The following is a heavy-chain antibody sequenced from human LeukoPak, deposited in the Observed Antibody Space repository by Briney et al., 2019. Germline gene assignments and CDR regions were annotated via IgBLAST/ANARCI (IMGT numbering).Heavy chain of an antibody. Sequence: GGSLRLSCAASGFTFSSYGMHWVRQAPGKGLEWVAVISYDGSNKYYADSVKGRFTISRDNSKNTLYLQMNSLRAEDTALYYCARPYSSGWYGDFDYWGQGTLVTVSS. CDR2: ISYDGSNK. CDR1: GFTFSSYG. J-gene: IGHJ4*02. D-gene: IGHD6-19*01. V-gene: IGHV3-30*03. CDR3: ARPYSSGWYGDFDY.